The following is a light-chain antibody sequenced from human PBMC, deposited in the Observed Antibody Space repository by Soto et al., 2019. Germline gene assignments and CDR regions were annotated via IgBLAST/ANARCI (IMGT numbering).Light chain of an antibody. CDR3: QQYGSLPRT. J-gene: IGKJ1*01. Sequence: DIVLTQSPGTLSLSPGERATLSCRASQSVKSDYLAWYQHKPGQAPRLLIYGASSRATGIPDRFSGSGSVTDFTLTISRLEPEDFAVYFCQQYGSLPRTFGQGTKVENK. CDR2: GAS. CDR1: QSVKSDY. V-gene: IGKV3-20*01.